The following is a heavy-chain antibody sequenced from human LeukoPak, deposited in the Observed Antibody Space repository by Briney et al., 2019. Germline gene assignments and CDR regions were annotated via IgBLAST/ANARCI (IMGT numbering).Heavy chain of an antibody. CDR2: ISDTGTT. CDR1: GFSVNSAW. CDR3: TRGHYGP. J-gene: IGHJ5*02. D-gene: IGHD3-10*01. V-gene: IGHV3-15*07. Sequence: GGSLTLSCAVSGFSVNSAWMNWARQPPGKGLVWVGRISDTGTTEYAAPVKGRFTVSRDSKNTLYLQMNSLKAEATAVYHCTRGHYGPWGQGTLVTVSS.